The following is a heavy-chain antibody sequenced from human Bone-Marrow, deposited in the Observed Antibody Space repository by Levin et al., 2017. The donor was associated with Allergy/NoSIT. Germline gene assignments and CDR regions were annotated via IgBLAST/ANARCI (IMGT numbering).Heavy chain of an antibody. D-gene: IGHD4-17*01. V-gene: IGHV3-30*18. CDR1: GFTFSSYG. Sequence: LGESLKISCAASGFTFSSYGIHWVRQAPGAGLEWVALISYDGGNKQYADSVKGRFTISRDNSKNTVYLEMNNLRLEDTAVYYCAKADYVGWYFDHWGRGTLVTVSS. J-gene: IGHJ2*01. CDR2: ISYDGGNK. CDR3: AKADYVGWYFDH.